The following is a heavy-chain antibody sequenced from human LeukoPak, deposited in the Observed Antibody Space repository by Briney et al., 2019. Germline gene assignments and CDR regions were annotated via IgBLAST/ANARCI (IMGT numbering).Heavy chain of an antibody. CDR2: IRYDGSNK. CDR1: GFTFSSYG. V-gene: IGHV3-30*02. Sequence: PGGSLGLSCAASGFTFSSYGMHWVRQAPGKGLEWVAFIRYDGSNKYCADSVKGRFTISRDNSKNTLYLQMNSLRAEDTAVYYCAKDGGGGRGIAVAGESYYFDYWGQGTLVTVSS. CDR3: AKDGGGGRGIAVAGESYYFDY. D-gene: IGHD6-19*01. J-gene: IGHJ4*02.